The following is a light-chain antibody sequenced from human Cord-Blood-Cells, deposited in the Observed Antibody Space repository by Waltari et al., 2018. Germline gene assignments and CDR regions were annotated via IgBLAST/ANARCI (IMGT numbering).Light chain of an antibody. V-gene: IGLV1-40*01. CDR2: GNS. CDR1: SSNIGAGYD. Sequence: QSVLTQPPSVSGAPGPRVTISCTRSSSNIGAGYDVQWYQQLPGTAPKLLIYGNSNRPSGVPDRFSGSKSGTSASLAITGLQAEDEAEYYCQSYDSSLSGSVFGGGTKLTVL. CDR3: QSYDSSLSGSV. J-gene: IGLJ3*02.